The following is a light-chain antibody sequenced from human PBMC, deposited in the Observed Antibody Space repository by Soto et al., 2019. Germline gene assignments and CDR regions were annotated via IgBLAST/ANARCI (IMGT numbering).Light chain of an antibody. CDR2: DAS. CDR3: QQYNNWPT. Sequence: VLTQSPGTLSLSPGGRATLSCRASQTVRNNYLAWYQQKPGQAPRLLIYDASSRATGIPARFSGSGSGTEFTLTINSLQSEDFAVYFCQQYNNWPTFGQGTKVDI. V-gene: IGKV3D-15*01. CDR1: QTVRNN. J-gene: IGKJ1*01.